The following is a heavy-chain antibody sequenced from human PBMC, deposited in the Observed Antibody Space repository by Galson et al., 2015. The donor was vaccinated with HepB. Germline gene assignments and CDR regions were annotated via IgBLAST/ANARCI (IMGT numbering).Heavy chain of an antibody. V-gene: IGHV1-69*13. D-gene: IGHD3-22*01. CDR1: GGTFSSYA. Sequence: SVKVSCKASGGTFSSYAISWVRQAPGQGLEWMGGIIPIFGTANYAQKFQGRVTITADESTSTAYMELSSLRSEDTAVYYCARGPVGEASSGYYRINFDYWGQGTLVTVSS. J-gene: IGHJ4*02. CDR2: IIPIFGTA. CDR3: ARGPVGEASSGYYRINFDY.